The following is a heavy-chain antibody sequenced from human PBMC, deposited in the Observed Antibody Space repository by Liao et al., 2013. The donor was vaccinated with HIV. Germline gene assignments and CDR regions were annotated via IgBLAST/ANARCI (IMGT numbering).Heavy chain of an antibody. Sequence: QVQLQESGPGLVKPSETLSLTCTVSGGSISSYYWSWIRQPPGKGLEWIGYIYYSGSTNYNPSLKSRVTISVDTSKNQFSLKLSSVTAADTAVYYCARVLPSGWYRINWYFDLWGRGTLVTVSS. CDR1: GGSISSYY. CDR2: IYYSGST. D-gene: IGHD6-19*01. CDR3: ARVLPSGWYRINWYFDL. J-gene: IGHJ2*01. V-gene: IGHV4-59*12.